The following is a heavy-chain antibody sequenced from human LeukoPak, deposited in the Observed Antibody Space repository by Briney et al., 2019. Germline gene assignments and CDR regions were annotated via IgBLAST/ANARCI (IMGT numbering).Heavy chain of an antibody. CDR1: GFSVRNYY. CDR3: ARGRRDCSGDCYVAFDI. CDR2: IYSAGST. D-gene: IGHD2-21*02. Sequence: PGGSLRLSCAASGFSVRNYYMSWVRQAPGKGLEWVSVIYSAGSTYYADSVKGRFTISRDNSKNSLFLQMHSLRADDTAVYYCARGRRDCSGDCYVAFDIWGQGTMVTVSS. V-gene: IGHV3-53*01. J-gene: IGHJ3*02.